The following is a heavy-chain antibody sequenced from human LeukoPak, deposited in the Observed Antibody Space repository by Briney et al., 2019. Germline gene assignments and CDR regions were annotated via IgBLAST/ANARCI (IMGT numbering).Heavy chain of an antibody. CDR1: GFNFRSYG. J-gene: IGHJ4*02. Sequence: GGSLRLSCVASGFNFRSYGMHWVRQAPGKGLEWVAIIWYDGSDKYYADSVKGRFTISRDNSRNTLYLQMNSLRAEDTAVYYCARDLGSSGFFDYWGQGTLVTVST. CDR2: IWYDGSDK. CDR3: ARDLGSSGFFDY. V-gene: IGHV3-33*01. D-gene: IGHD6-19*01.